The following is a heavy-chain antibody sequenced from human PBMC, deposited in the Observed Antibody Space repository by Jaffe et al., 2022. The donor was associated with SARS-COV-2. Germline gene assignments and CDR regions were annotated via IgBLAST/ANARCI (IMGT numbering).Heavy chain of an antibody. J-gene: IGHJ5*02. CDR1: GGSISSSNW. D-gene: IGHD6-13*01. CDR3: ARESEKIEYSSSSNWFDP. V-gene: IGHV4-4*02. Sequence: QVQLQESGPGLVKPSGTLSLTCAVSGGSISSSNWWSWVRQPPGKGLEWIGEIYHSGSTNYNPSLKSRVTISVDKSKNQFSLKLSSVTAADTAVYYCARESEKIEYSSSSNWFDPWGQGTLVTVSS. CDR2: IYHSGST.